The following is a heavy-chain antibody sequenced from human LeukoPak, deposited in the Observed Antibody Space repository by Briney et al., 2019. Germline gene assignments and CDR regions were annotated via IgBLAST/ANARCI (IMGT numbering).Heavy chain of an antibody. V-gene: IGHV1-24*01. J-gene: IGHJ4*02. CDR2: FDPEDGGT. D-gene: IGHD3-10*01. CDR1: GYTLTELS. CDR3: ATEGLLWFGLDY. Sequence: ASVKVSCKVSGYTLTELSMHWVRQAPGKGLEWMGGFDPEDGGTIYAQKFQGRVTMTEDTSTDTAYTELSSLRSEDTAVYYCATEGLLWFGLDYWGQGTLVTVSS.